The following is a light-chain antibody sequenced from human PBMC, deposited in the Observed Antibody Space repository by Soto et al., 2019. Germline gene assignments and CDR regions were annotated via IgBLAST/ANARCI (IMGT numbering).Light chain of an antibody. CDR3: SSYSRTSSV. V-gene: IGLV2-14*03. CDR1: NSDVAVYNF. Sequence: QSALTQPASVSGSPGQSITISCTGTNSDVAVYNFVSWYQHHPGKAPKLMIYDVSNRPSGVSNRFSGSKSGNTASLTISGLQPEDEADYYCSSYSRTSSVFGTGTKLTVL. CDR2: DVS. J-gene: IGLJ1*01.